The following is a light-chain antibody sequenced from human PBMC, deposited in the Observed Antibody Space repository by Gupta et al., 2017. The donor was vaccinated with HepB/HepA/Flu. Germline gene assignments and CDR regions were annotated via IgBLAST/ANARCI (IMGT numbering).Light chain of an antibody. J-gene: IGKJ3*01. CDR2: DAS. CDR3: QQYHTLPA. V-gene: IGKV1-33*01. CDR1: QDISNY. Sequence: DIQMTQSPSSLSASVGDRVTITCQASQDISNYLNWYQQKPGKAPKLLIYDASNGETGVPSRFSGSGSVTDFTFTISSLQPEDIATYYCQQYHTLPAFGHGTKVDIK.